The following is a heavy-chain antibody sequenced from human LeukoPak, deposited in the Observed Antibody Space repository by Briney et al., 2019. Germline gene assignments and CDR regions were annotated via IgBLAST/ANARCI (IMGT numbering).Heavy chain of an antibody. D-gene: IGHD1-26*01. V-gene: IGHV3-48*03. CDR2: ISSRGSSI. Sequence: GGSLRLSGAASXFTSSSYEMNWVRQAPGKGLEWISFISSRGSSIYYADSVKGRFTISRDNAKNSLYLQMNSLRAEDTAVYYCARDSGSYRGFDYWGQGTLVTVSS. CDR3: ARDSGSYRGFDY. CDR1: XFTSSSYE. J-gene: IGHJ4*02.